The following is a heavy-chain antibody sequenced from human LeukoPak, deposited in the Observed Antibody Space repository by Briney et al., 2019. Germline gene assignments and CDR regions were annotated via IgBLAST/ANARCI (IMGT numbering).Heavy chain of an antibody. CDR2: IYYSGSI. V-gene: IGHV4-30-4*07. CDR3: AREGGGYGSGSYDYYFDY. D-gene: IGHD3-10*01. CDR1: GGSISSGGYS. J-gene: IGHJ4*02. Sequence: PSETLSLTCAVSGGSISSGGYSWSWIRQPPGKGLEWIGYIYYSGSIYYNPSLKSRVTISVDTSKNQFSLKLSSVTAADTAVYYCAREGGGYGSGSYDYYFDYWGQGTLVTVSS.